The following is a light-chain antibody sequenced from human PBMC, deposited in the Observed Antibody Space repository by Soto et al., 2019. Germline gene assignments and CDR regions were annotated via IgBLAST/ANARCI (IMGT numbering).Light chain of an antibody. J-gene: IGKJ5*01. Sequence: EIVLTQSPATLSLSPGERATLSCRASQSVDNYLAWYQQKAGQVPRLLIYASSNRATGIPARFSGSGSGTDFTLTISSLEPEDFAVYYCQQRSNWPPITFGQGTRLEIK. CDR2: ASS. CDR1: QSVDNY. V-gene: IGKV3-11*01. CDR3: QQRSNWPPIT.